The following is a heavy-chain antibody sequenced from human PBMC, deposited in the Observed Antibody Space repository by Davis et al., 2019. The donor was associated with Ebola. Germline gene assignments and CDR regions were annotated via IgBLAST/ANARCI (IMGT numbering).Heavy chain of an antibody. D-gene: IGHD3-10*01. Sequence: PGGSLRLSCAASGFTFSNAWMNWVRQAPGKGLEWVGRIKSKTDGGTTDYAAPVKGRFTISRDDSKNTLYQQMNSLKTEDTAVYYCTTGPPRYYGSGSYSLDYYGMDVWGQGTTVTVSS. CDR2: IKSKTDGGTT. J-gene: IGHJ6*02. CDR3: TTGPPRYYGSGSYSLDYYGMDV. V-gene: IGHV3-15*07. CDR1: GFTFSNAW.